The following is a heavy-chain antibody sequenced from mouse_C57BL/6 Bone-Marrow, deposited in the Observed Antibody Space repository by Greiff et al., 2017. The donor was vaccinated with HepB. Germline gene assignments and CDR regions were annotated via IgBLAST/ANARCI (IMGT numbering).Heavy chain of an antibody. CDR3: ARRLRDAMDY. V-gene: IGHV1-64*01. CDR1: GYTFTSYW. Sequence: QVHVKQPGTELVKPGASVKLSCKASGYTFTSYWMHWVKQRPGQGLEWIGMIHPNSGSTNYNEKFKSKATLTVDKSSSTAYMLLSSLTSEDSAVYYCARRLRDAMDYWGQGTSVTVSS. J-gene: IGHJ4*01. D-gene: IGHD2-2*01. CDR2: IHPNSGST.